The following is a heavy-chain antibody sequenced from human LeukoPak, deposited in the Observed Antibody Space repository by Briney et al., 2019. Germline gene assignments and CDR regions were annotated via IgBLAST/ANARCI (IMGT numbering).Heavy chain of an antibody. J-gene: IGHJ4*02. Sequence: SETLSLTCTVSGYSISSGYYWGWIRQPPGKGLEWIGSIYHSGSTYYNPSLKSRVTISVDTSKNQFSLKLSSVTAADTAVYYCARHFEGYYYDSSGYYYDYWGQGTLVTVSS. CDR2: IYHSGST. CDR3: ARHFEGYYYDSSGYYYDY. D-gene: IGHD3-22*01. CDR1: GYSISSGYY. V-gene: IGHV4-38-2*02.